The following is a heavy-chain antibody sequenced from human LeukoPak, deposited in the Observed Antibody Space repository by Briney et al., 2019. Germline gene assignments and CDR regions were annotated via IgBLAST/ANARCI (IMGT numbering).Heavy chain of an antibody. CDR2: IYHSGST. V-gene: IGHV4-4*02. Sequence: SETLSLTCAVPGGSISSSNWWSWVRQPPGKGLEWIGEIYHSGSTNYNPSLKSRVTISVDKSKNQFSLKLSSVTAADTAVYYCARDPDRAAAGTGYWGQGTLVTVSS. CDR3: ARDPDRAAAGTGY. CDR1: GGSISSSNW. D-gene: IGHD6-13*01. J-gene: IGHJ4*02.